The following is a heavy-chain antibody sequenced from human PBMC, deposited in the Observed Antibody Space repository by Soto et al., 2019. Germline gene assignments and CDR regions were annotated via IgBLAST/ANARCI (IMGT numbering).Heavy chain of an antibody. CDR1: GGSISSSSYY. CDR2: IYYSGST. D-gene: IGHD3-22*01. Sequence: PSETLSLTCTVSGGSISSSSYYWGWIRQPPGKGLEWIGSIYYSGSTYYNPSLKSRVTISVDTSKNQFSLKLSSVTAADTAVYYCAGRGVSSGYYKDPSHYFDYWGQGTLVTVSS. V-gene: IGHV4-39*01. J-gene: IGHJ4*02. CDR3: AGRGVSSGYYKDPSHYFDY.